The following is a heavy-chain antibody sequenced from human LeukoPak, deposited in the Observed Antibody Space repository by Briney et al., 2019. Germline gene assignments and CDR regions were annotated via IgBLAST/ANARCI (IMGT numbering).Heavy chain of an antibody. CDR2: IYYSGST. D-gene: IGHD3-10*01. CDR3: ARDLVRGVIKPRSFDY. Sequence: SETLSLTCTVSGGSISSSSYYWGWIRQPPGKGLEWIGSIYYSGSTYYNPSLKSRVTISVDTSKNQFSLKLSSVTAADTAVYYCARDLVRGVIKPRSFDYWGHGTLVTVSS. J-gene: IGHJ4*01. V-gene: IGHV4-39*02. CDR1: GGSISSSSYY.